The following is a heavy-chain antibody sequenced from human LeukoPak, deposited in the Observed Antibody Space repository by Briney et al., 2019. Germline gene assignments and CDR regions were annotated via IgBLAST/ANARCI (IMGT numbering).Heavy chain of an antibody. CDR2: IKGDGSKR. V-gene: IGHV3-7*04. CDR3: ARDGDAANIVVVPAANDAFDI. CDR1: GFTLSRYW. Sequence: GGSLRLSCTASGFTLSRYWMSWVRQAPGKGLEWVADIKGDGSKRYYADSVKGRFTISRDNAENSLYLQMNSLRAEDTAVYYCARDGDAANIVVVPAANDAFDIWGQGTMVTVSS. D-gene: IGHD2-2*01. J-gene: IGHJ3*02.